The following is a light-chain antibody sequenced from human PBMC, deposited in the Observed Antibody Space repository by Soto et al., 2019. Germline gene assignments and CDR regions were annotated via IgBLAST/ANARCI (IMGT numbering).Light chain of an antibody. Sequence: QSVLTQPPSASGSPGQSVTISCTGNSSDIGNNNYVSWYQQHPGKAPKLMVYEVSKRPSGVPDRFSGSKSGNTASLTVSGLQAEDEADYYCRSYGGNWVFGGGTKLTVL. CDR2: EVS. J-gene: IGLJ3*02. CDR1: SSDIGNNNY. V-gene: IGLV2-8*01. CDR3: RSYGGNWV.